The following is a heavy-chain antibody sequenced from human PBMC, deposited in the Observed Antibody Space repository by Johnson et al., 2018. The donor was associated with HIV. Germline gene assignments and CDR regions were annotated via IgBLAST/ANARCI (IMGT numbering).Heavy chain of an antibody. Sequence: QMQLVESGGGVVQPGRSLRLSCAASGFTFSSYGMHWVRQAPGKGLEWVAVIWYDGSNKYYADSVKGRFTISRDNSKNTLYLQMNSLRAEDTAVYYCARDRIPYNLNYEGDAFDIWGQGTMVTVSS. CDR1: GFTFSSYG. J-gene: IGHJ3*02. V-gene: IGHV3-33*01. D-gene: IGHD1-7*01. CDR2: IWYDGSNK. CDR3: ARDRIPYNLNYEGDAFDI.